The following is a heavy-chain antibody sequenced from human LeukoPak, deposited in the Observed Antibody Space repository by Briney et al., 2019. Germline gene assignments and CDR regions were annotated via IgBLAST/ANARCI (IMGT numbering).Heavy chain of an antibody. J-gene: IGHJ5*02. CDR3: ARHPPSRIAAAGRRGWFDP. V-gene: IGHV4-34*01. D-gene: IGHD6-13*01. Sequence: KPSETLSLTCAVYGGSFSGYYWSWIRQPPGKGLEWIGEINHSGSTNYNPSLKSRVTISVDTSKNQFSLKLSSVTAADTAVYYCARHPPSRIAAAGRRGWFDPWGQGTTVTISS. CDR2: INHSGST. CDR1: GGSFSGYY.